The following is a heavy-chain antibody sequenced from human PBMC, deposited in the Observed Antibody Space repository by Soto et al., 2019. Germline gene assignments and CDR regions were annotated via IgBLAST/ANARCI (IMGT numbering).Heavy chain of an antibody. V-gene: IGHV4-59*02. Sequence: SETLSLTCTVSGDSVTNYFWSWMRQPPGKGLEWIGHMYHGGRTNYSPSPKSRVTMSLDSSKNQFSLNLSSVTAADTAVYFCARDPGYCTNGVCPIFDFWGQGVLVTVSS. D-gene: IGHD2-8*01. CDR1: GDSVTNYF. J-gene: IGHJ4*02. CDR3: ARDPGYCTNGVCPIFDF. CDR2: MYHGGRT.